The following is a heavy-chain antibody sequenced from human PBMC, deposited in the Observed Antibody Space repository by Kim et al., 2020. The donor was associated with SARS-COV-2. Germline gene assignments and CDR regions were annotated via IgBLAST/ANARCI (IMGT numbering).Heavy chain of an antibody. CDR3: ARASQQLVFYYYYYGMDV. J-gene: IGHJ6*02. V-gene: IGHV1-8*01. D-gene: IGHD6-13*01. Sequence: ASVKVSCKASGYTFTSYDINWVRQATGQGLEWMGWMNPNSGNTGYAQKFQGRVTMTRNTSISTAYMELSSLRSEDTAVYYCARASQQLVFYYYYYGMDVWGQGTTVTVSS. CDR1: GYTFTSYD. CDR2: MNPNSGNT.